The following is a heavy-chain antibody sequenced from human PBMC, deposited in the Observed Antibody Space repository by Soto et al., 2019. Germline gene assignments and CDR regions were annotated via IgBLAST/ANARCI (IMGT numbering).Heavy chain of an antibody. CDR1: GYTFTSYY. D-gene: IGHD2-21*02. Sequence: GAPVKVSCKASGYTFTSYYMHWVRQAPGQGLEWMGIINPSGGSTSYAQKFQGRVTMTRDTSTSTVYMELSSLRSEDTAVYYCARDIRSIVWVTATQGDAFYIWG. CDR2: INPSGGST. J-gene: IGHJ3*02. V-gene: IGHV1-46*03. CDR3: ARDIRSIVWVTATQGDAFYI.